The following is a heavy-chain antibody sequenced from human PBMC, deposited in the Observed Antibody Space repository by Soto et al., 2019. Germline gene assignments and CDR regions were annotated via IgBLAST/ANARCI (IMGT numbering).Heavy chain of an antibody. CDR3: ARRYCSRADCYTDS. V-gene: IGHV5-10-1*01. CDR1: GYTFFSFW. J-gene: IGHJ4*02. Sequence: GESLKISCHGSGYTFFSFWIVWVRQVPGKGLEWVGRIDPGDSSATYSPTFQGHVTISADRSTRSAYLQWRSLRASDTAIYFCARRYCSRADCYTDSWGQGSLVTVSS. CDR2: IDPGDSSA. D-gene: IGHD2-2*01.